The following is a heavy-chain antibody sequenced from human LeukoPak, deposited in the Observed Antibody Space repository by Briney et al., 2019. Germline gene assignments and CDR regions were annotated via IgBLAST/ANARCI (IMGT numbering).Heavy chain of an antibody. J-gene: IGHJ4*02. CDR2: ISGSGTTT. CDR3: AQDRGYNYPFRYFDH. D-gene: IGHD5-24*01. Sequence: ETLSLTCTVSGGSISSTSYYWGWIRQPPGKGLEWVSSISGSGTTTYFADSVKGRFTISRDNSKGSLYLQMNSLRDEDTAIYYCAQDRGYNYPFRYFDHWGQGTLVTVSS. V-gene: IGHV3-23*01. CDR1: GGSISSTSYY.